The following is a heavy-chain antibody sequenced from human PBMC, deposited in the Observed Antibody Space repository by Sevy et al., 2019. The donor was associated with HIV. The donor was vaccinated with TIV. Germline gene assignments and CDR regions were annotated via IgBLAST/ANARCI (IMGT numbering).Heavy chain of an antibody. J-gene: IGHJ4*02. V-gene: IGHV3-48*04. CDR2: ISSSGSTI. Sequence: GGSLRLSCAASGFTFSSYAMSWVRQAPGKGLEWVSYISSSGSTIYYADSVKGRFTISRDNAKNSLYLQMNSLRAEDTAVYYCARDSTEQQLVGGDYWGQGTLVTVSS. CDR3: ARDSTEQQLVGGDY. D-gene: IGHD6-13*01. CDR1: GFTFSSYA.